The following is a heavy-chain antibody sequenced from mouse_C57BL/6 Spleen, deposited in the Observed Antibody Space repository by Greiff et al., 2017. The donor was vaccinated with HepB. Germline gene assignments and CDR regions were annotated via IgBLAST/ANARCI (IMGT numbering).Heavy chain of an antibody. J-gene: IGHJ4*01. V-gene: IGHV1-78*01. Sequence: VQLQQSDAELVKPGASVKISCKVSGYTFTDHTIHWMKQRPEQGLEWIGYIYPRDGSTKYNETFKGKATLTADKSSSTAYMQLNSLTSEDSAVYFCARSHYYGSSYEAMDYWGQGTSVTVSS. D-gene: IGHD1-1*01. CDR1: GYTFTDHT. CDR2: IYPRDGST. CDR3: ARSHYYGSSYEAMDY.